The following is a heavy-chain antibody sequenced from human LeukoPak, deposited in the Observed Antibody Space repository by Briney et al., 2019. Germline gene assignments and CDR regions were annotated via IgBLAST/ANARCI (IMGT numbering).Heavy chain of an antibody. CDR1: GYTFTSYA. CDR3: ASEGNSALDY. V-gene: IGHV1-46*01. D-gene: IGHD4-23*01. CDR2: INPSGGST. J-gene: IGHJ4*02. Sequence: ASVKVSCKASGYTFTSYAMNWVRQAPGQGLEWMGIINPSGGSTSYAQKFQGRVTMTRDTSTRTVYMELSSLRSEDTAVYFCASEGNSALDYWGQETLVTVSS.